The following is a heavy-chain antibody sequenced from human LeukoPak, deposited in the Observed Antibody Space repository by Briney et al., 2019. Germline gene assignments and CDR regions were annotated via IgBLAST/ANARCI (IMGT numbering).Heavy chain of an antibody. CDR3: ARDSIVVEYYFDY. Sequence: GGSLRLSCAASGFTFSSYWMSWVRQAPGKGLEWVANIKQDGSEKYYVDSVKGRFTISRDNAKSSLYLQMNSLRAEDTAVYYCARDSIVVEYYFDYWGQGTLVTVSS. CDR2: IKQDGSEK. D-gene: IGHD1-26*01. V-gene: IGHV3-7*04. CDR1: GFTFSSYW. J-gene: IGHJ4*02.